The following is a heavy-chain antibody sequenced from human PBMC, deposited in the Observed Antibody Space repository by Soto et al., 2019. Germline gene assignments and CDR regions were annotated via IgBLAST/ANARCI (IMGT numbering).Heavy chain of an antibody. J-gene: IGHJ3*02. CDR2: INPVNGNT. V-gene: IGHV1-3*01. D-gene: IGHD3-22*01. CDR3: ASFDSSGYPSAFDI. Sequence: ASVKVSCKASGYTFTTYTMNWVRQAPGQRLEWMGWINPVNGNTKSSQKFQDRVIITRDTSASTAYMELRSLRSEDTAVYYCASFDSSGYPSAFDIWGQGTMVTVSS. CDR1: GYTFTTYT.